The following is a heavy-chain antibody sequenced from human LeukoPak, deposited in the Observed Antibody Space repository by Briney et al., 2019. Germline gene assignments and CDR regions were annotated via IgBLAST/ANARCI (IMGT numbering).Heavy chain of an antibody. CDR3: ARGGITTVRGVIISGNTVLKD. CDR2: ISAYNGNT. J-gene: IGHJ4*02. V-gene: IGHV1-18*04. CDR1: GYTFTSYG. D-gene: IGHD3-10*01. Sequence: ASVKVSCKASGYTFTSYGISWVRQAPGQGLEWMGWISAYNGNTNYAQKFQGRVTMTTDTSTSTAYMELRSLRSDDTAVYYCARGGITTVRGVIISGNTVLKDWGQGTLVTVSS.